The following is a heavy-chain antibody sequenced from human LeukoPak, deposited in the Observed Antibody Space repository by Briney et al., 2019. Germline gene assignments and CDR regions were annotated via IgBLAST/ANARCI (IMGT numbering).Heavy chain of an antibody. V-gene: IGHV1-8*01. CDR1: NYTFTSYG. CDR2: MNPNSGNT. CDR3: ARGSKSGVPAATDY. J-gene: IGHJ4*02. D-gene: IGHD2-2*01. Sequence: GASVKVSCKASNYTFTSYGINWVRQATGQGLEWMGWMNPNSGNTGYAQKFQGRVTMTRNTSISTAYMELSSLRSEDTAVYYCARGSKSGVPAATDYWGQGTLVTVSS.